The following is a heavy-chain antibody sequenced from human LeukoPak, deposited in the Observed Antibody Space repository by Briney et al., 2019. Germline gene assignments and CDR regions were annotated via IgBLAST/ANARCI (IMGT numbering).Heavy chain of an antibody. J-gene: IGHJ4*02. V-gene: IGHV3-72*01. CDR2: IKNKANSYVT. D-gene: IGHD1-26*01. Sequence: PGGSLRLSCAASGFSFSEHYMDWVRLAPGKGLEWVGRIKNKANSYVTDAAASVKARFTLSRDDSKDSLYLQMNSLRSEDTALYYCTRVRLGAATRYFDYWGQGTLVTVSS. CDR1: GFSFSEHY. CDR3: TRVRLGAATRYFDY.